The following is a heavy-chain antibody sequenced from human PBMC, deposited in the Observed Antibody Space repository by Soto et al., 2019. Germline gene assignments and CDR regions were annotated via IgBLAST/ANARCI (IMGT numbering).Heavy chain of an antibody. CDR3: ASSYGSGYRAFDY. J-gene: IGHJ4*02. CDR1: GDTFTFYS. Sequence: QVQLVQSGAEVKKPGSSVRVSCKASGDTFTFYSINWVRQAPGLGLEWMGRINPILSMSNYAQRFQGRVTMTADKSTSTAYMERSRLRSEDTAMYYCASSYGSGYRAFDYWGQGALVTVSS. D-gene: IGHD3-10*01. V-gene: IGHV1-69*02. CDR2: INPILSMS.